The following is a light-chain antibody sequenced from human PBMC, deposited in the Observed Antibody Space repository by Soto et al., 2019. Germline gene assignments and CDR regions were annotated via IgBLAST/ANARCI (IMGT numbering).Light chain of an antibody. V-gene: IGLV1-51*01. CDR1: TSDIGNNF. J-gene: IGLJ2*01. CDR2: DND. Sequence: QSVLTQPPSVSAAPGQTVAISCSGSTSDIGNNFITWYQHVSGTAPKLLIYDNDIRPPGIPARFSGSKSGASATLVITGLQTGDEADYYCAAWDRSLSPHLILGGGTKLTVL. CDR3: AAWDRSLSPHLI.